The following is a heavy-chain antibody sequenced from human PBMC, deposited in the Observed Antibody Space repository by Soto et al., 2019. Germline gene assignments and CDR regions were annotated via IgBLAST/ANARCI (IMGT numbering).Heavy chain of an antibody. CDR3: ASGIQLWLRRINNGYSG. Sequence: QVQLVKSGAEVKKPESSVKVSCKAPGGTFSTYAISWVRQAPRQGLEWMGGIIPMFGTANYAQRFQDRVTITADESTNTVYMELSSLRSEDTAVYFCASGIQLWLRRINNGYSGWGQGTLVTVSS. D-gene: IGHD5-18*01. CDR2: IIPMFGTA. CDR1: GGTFSTYA. J-gene: IGHJ4*02. V-gene: IGHV1-69*12.